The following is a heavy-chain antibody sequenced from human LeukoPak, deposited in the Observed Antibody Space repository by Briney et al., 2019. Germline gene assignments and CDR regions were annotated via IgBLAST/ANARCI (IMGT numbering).Heavy chain of an antibody. CDR3: AKGMTAFRTKDRQFDY. J-gene: IGHJ4*02. CDR2: ISDSGGST. V-gene: IGHV3-23*01. Sequence: PGGSLRLSCAASGFTFSSYAMSWVRQAPGKGLEWVSDISDSGGSTYYADSVKGRFTISRDNSKNTLYLQMNSLRAEDTAVYYCAKGMTAFRTKDRQFDYWGQGTLVTVSS. CDR1: GFTFSSYA. D-gene: IGHD1-14*01.